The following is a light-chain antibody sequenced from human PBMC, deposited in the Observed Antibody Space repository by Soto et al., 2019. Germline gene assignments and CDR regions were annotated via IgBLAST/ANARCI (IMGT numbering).Light chain of an antibody. V-gene: IGKV1-39*01. J-gene: IGKJ4*01. CDR3: QQSYGTPLT. CDR1: QSISNY. Sequence: DMEMTQSPSSPSASVGDRVTITCRASQSISNYLNWYQHKPGKVPKLLIYAASSLQSGVPTRFSGSGSGTDFTLTINSLQPEDFATYYGQQSYGTPLTFGGGTKIEIK. CDR2: AAS.